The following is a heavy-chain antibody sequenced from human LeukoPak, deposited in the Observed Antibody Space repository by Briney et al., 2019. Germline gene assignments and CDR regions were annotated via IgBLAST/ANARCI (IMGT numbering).Heavy chain of an antibody. D-gene: IGHD2-8*02. CDR3: AREDTGGLDY. CDR1: GGSISSSSYY. V-gene: IGHV4-39*07. CDR2: IYYSGST. J-gene: IGHJ4*02. Sequence: SETLSLTCTVSGGSISSSSYYWGWIRQPPGKGLEWIGGIYYSGSTYYNPSLKSRVTISVDTSKNQFSLKLISVTAADTAVYYCAREDTGGLDYWGQGILVTVSP.